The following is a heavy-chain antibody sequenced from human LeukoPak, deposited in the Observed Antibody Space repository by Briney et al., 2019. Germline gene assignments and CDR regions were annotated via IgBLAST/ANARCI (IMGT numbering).Heavy chain of an antibody. Sequence: GGSLRLSCAASGFTFSSYAMSWVRQAPGKGLEWVSSISSTSNYIYYADSLKGRFTISRDNAKNSLYLQMNSLGAEDTAVYYCARDHPPSYYYDSSGHRDYFDYWGQGTLVTVSS. CDR2: ISSTSNYI. V-gene: IGHV3-21*01. J-gene: IGHJ4*02. CDR1: GFTFSSYA. CDR3: ARDHPPSYYYDSSGHRDYFDY. D-gene: IGHD3-22*01.